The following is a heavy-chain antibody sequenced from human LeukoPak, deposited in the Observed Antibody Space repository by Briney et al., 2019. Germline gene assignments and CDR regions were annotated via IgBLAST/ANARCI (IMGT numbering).Heavy chain of an antibody. V-gene: IGHV1-18*03. CDR1: GYTFTSYG. Sequence: ASVKVSCKASGYTFTSYGISWVRQAPGQGLEWMGWISAYNGNTNYAQKLQGRVTMTTDTSTSTAYMELRSLRSDDMAVYYCAREPRSLYYMDVWGKGTTVTVSS. J-gene: IGHJ6*03. CDR2: ISAYNGNT. CDR3: AREPRSLYYMDV.